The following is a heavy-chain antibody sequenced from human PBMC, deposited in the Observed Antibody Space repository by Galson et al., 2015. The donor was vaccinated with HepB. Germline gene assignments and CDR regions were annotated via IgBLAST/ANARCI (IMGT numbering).Heavy chain of an antibody. CDR3: ARHAMEPTGYNRGWPTWGDY. D-gene: IGHD6-19*01. CDR2: IYPGDSDT. V-gene: IGHV5-51*01. CDR1: GYSFTSYW. J-gene: IGHJ4*02. Sequence: QSGAEVKKPGESLKISCKGSGYSFTSYWIGWVRQMPGKGLEWMGIIYPGDSDTRYSPSFQGQVTISADESISTAYLQWSSLKASDTASYYCARHAMEPTGYNRGWPTWGDYWGQGTLVTVSS.